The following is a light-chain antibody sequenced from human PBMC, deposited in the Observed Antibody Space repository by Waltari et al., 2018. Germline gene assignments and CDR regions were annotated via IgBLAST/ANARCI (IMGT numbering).Light chain of an antibody. J-gene: IGLJ3*02. CDR1: SGHSSTV. CDR2: INSDGSH. Sequence: QLVLPQSPSASASLGASIKLTCTLSSGHSSTVIAWLQQQPEKGPRYLMKINSDGSHSRGNEIPDRFSGSSSGAERYLTISSLQSEDEADYYCQTGGHGTWVFGGGTKLTVL. CDR3: QTGGHGTWV. V-gene: IGLV4-69*01.